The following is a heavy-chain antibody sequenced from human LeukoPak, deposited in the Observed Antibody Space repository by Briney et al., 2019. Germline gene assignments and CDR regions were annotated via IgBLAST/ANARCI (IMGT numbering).Heavy chain of an antibody. Sequence: AGGSLRLSCAASGFIVSNIYMSWVRQAPGKGLEWVSAISGSGGSTYYADSVKGRFTISRDNSKNTLYLQMNSLRAEDTAVYYCARELRHAFDIWGQGTMVTVSS. CDR1: GFIVSNIY. CDR2: ISGSGGST. CDR3: ARELRHAFDI. J-gene: IGHJ3*02. D-gene: IGHD1-7*01. V-gene: IGHV3-23*01.